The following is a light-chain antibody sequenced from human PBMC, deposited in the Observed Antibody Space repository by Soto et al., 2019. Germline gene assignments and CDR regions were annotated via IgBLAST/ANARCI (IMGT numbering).Light chain of an antibody. Sequence: QSVLTQSPSASASLGASVKLTCTLSSGHSSYAIAWHQQQPEKGPRYLMKLNSDGSHSKGDGILDRFSGSSSGAERYLTISILQSEDDADYYCQTWGTGIQVFGGGTQLTVL. CDR1: SGHSSYA. V-gene: IGLV4-69*01. J-gene: IGLJ2*01. CDR2: LNSDGSH. CDR3: QTWGTGIQV.